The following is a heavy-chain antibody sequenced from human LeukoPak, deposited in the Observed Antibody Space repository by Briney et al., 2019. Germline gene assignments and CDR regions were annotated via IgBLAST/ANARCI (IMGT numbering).Heavy chain of an antibody. D-gene: IGHD3-3*01. J-gene: IGHJ5*02. CDR1: GGSISSSSYY. V-gene: IGHV4-39*07. Sequence: SETLSLTCTVSGGSISSSSYYWGWIRQPPGKGLEWTGSIYYSGSTYYNPSLKSRVTISVDTSKNQFSLKLSSVTAADTAVYYCARDAYDFWSGYYDNNWFDPWGQGTLVTVSS. CDR2: IYYSGST. CDR3: ARDAYDFWSGYYDNNWFDP.